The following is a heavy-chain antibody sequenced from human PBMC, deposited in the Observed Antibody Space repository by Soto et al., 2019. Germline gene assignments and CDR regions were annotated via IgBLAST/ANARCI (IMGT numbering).Heavy chain of an antibody. J-gene: IGHJ4*02. CDR2: ISYDGSNK. CDR3: AKATSSWDGFDY. CDR1: GLPFSSYG. V-gene: IGHV3-30*18. D-gene: IGHD6-13*01. Sequence: QVQLVESGGGVVQPGRSLRLSCEASGLPFSSYGRPWVRQAPGKGLEGVAVISYDGSNKYYADSVKGRFTISRDNSKNTLYLQMNSLRAEDTAVYYCAKATSSWDGFDYWGQGTLVTVSS.